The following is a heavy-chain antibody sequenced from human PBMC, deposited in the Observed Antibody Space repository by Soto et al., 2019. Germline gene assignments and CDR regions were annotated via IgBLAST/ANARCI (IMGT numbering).Heavy chain of an antibody. J-gene: IGHJ6*02. D-gene: IGHD6-13*01. CDR3: ARSIAAAGTKYYYYYYGMDV. Sequence: QVQLVQSGAEVNKPGSSVKVSCKASGGTFSSYAISWVRQAPGQGLEWMGGIIPIFGTANYAQKFQGRVTITGDESTSTAYMELSRLRSEDTAVYYCARSIAAAGTKYYYYYYGMDVWGQGTTVTVSS. CDR2: IIPIFGTA. V-gene: IGHV1-69*01. CDR1: GGTFSSYA.